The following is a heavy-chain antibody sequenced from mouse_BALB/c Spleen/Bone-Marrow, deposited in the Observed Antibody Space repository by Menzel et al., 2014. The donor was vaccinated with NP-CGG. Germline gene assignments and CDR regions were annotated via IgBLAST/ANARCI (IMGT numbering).Heavy chain of an antibody. CDR1: GYAFSSSW. CDR2: IYPGDGDT. J-gene: IGHJ3*01. Sequence: VKLVESGPELVKPGASVKISCKASGYAFSSSWMNWVKQRPGQGLEWIGRIYPGDGDTNYNGKFKGKATLTADKSSSTAYMQLSSLTSVDSAVYFCARGYGNYEGWFAYWGQGTLVTVSA. V-gene: IGHV1-82*01. CDR3: ARGYGNYEGWFAY. D-gene: IGHD2-10*02.